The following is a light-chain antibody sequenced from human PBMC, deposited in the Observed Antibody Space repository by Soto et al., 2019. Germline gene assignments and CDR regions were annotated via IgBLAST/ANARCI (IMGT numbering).Light chain of an antibody. CDR2: DAS. J-gene: IGKJ1*01. Sequence: DIQMTQSPSTLSASVGDRVTITCRASQSISYWLAWYQQKPGKAPKVLIYDASSLESGVPSRFSGSGSATEFTLTINSLQPDDLATYYCQQYNTYWTFGQGTKV. CDR1: QSISYW. V-gene: IGKV1-5*01. CDR3: QQYNTYWT.